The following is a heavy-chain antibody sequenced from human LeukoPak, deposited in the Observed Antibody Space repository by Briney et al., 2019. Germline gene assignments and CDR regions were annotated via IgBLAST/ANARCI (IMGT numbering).Heavy chain of an antibody. J-gene: IGHJ4*02. Sequence: GGSLRLSCATSGFSFSSYGMNRVRQAPGKGLEWVSYIGGWSSPTDYADSVKGRFTISRDNARNSLYLQMNNLTVEDTAVYYCASGIVVVVALDYWGQGTLVTVSS. CDR1: GFSFSSYG. CDR3: ASGIVVVVALDY. D-gene: IGHD2-15*01. CDR2: IGGWSSPT. V-gene: IGHV3-48*04.